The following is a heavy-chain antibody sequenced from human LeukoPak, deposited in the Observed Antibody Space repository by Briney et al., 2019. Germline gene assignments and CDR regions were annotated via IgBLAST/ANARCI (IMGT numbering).Heavy chain of an antibody. CDR1: GYTFTSYG. D-gene: IGHD6-19*01. CDR3: ARDPWGSGWDPFDY. J-gene: IGHJ4*02. V-gene: IGHV1-18*01. CDR2: ISAYNGKT. Sequence: GASVKVSCKASGYTFTSYGISWVRQAPGQGLEWMGWISAYNGKTNYAQKLQDRVTMTTDTPTSTAYMELRSLRSDDTAVYYCARDPWGSGWDPFDYWGQGTLVTVSS.